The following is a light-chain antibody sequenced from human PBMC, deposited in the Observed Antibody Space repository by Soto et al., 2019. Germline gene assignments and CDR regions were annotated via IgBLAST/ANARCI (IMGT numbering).Light chain of an antibody. Sequence: EIVLSQSPGTLSLAPGERAALSCRASQSVGNNYLAWYQQKPGQAPRLLIYGASSRATGIPDRFSGSGSGTDFTLTIGRLEPEDFAVYYCLQYGSLPRTFGQGTKVDIK. CDR1: QSVGNNY. CDR3: LQYGSLPRT. V-gene: IGKV3-20*01. J-gene: IGKJ1*01. CDR2: GAS.